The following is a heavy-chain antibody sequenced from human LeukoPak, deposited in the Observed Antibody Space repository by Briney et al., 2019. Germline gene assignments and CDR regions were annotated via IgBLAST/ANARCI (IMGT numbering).Heavy chain of an antibody. CDR1: GFTFSSYA. J-gene: IGHJ4*02. CDR3: ARDEASSGRFQDPPL. D-gene: IGHD6-19*01. CDR2: ISGSSGNT. V-gene: IGHV3-23*01. Sequence: PGGSLRLSCAASGFTFSSYAMTWVRQAPGKGLEWVSAISGSSGNTYHADSVKGRFTISRDKSKNTLYLQMNSLRAEDTAVYYCARDEASSGRFQDPPLWGQGTLVTVSS.